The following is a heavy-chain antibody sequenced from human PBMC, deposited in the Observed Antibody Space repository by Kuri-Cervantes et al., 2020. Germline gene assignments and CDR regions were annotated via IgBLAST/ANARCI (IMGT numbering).Heavy chain of an antibody. CDR1: GYSISSGYY. CDR3: ARANGDYYFDY. CDR2: IYHSGST. J-gene: IGHJ4*02. V-gene: IGHV4-38-2*01. Sequence: SQTLSLTCAVSGYSISSGYYWGWIRQPPGKGLEWIGSIYHSGSTYYNPSLKSRVTISVDTSKNQFSLKLSSVTAADTAVYYCARANGDYYFDYWGQGTLVTVSS. D-gene: IGHD4-17*01.